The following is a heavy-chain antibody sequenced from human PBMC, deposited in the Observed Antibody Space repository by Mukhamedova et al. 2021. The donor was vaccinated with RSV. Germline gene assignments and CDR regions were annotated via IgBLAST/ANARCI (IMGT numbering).Heavy chain of an antibody. CDR2: ISYDGSNK. J-gene: IGHJ6*01. CDR3: AKDGVTMVRGSYYGM. CDR1: TFSSYG. Sequence: TFSSYGMHWVRQAPGKGLEWVAVISYDGSNKYYADSVKGRFTISRDNSKNTLYLQVNSLRAEDTAVYYCAKDGVTMVRGSYYGM. D-gene: IGHD3-10*01. V-gene: IGHV3-30*18.